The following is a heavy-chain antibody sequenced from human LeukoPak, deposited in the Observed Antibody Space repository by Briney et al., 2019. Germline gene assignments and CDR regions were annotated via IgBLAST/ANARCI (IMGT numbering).Heavy chain of an antibody. CDR3: ARGRGYCDGGSCDGFDY. D-gene: IGHD2-15*01. CDR2: INHSGST. CDR1: GGSFSGYY. J-gene: IGHJ4*02. V-gene: IGHV4-34*01. Sequence: KASETLSLICAVYGGSFSGYYWSWIRQPPGKGLEWIGEINHSGSTNYSPSLKSRVTISVDTSKNQFSLKLSSVTAADTAVYYCARGRGYCDGGSCDGFDYWGQGTLVTASS.